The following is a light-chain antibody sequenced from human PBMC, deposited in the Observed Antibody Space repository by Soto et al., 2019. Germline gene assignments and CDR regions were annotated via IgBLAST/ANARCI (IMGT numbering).Light chain of an antibody. CDR2: GAS. CDR3: QQYGRSPLT. CDR1: QSVTSNS. Sequence: IVLTQSPATLSLSPGERGTLSCRASQSVTSNSLAWYQQRPGQAPRLLIHGASSRATNIPARFSGSGSGTDFPLSISRLEPEDSAVYYCQQYGRSPLTFGGGTKVEIK. J-gene: IGKJ4*01. V-gene: IGKV3-20*01.